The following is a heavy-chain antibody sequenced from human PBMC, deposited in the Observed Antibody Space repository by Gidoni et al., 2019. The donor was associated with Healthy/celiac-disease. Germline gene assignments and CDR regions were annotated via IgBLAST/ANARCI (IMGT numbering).Heavy chain of an antibody. D-gene: IGHD6-6*01. V-gene: IGHV3-23*01. CDR1: GFPVSAYA. CDR3: AKDSPAAPYYYYYYGMDV. Sequence: EVQLLESAGGLVQPGGSLRLACAASGFPVSAYAVSWVRQAPGKGLEWVSAISGSGGRTYYADSVKGRFTISRDNSKNTLYLQMNSRRSEDTAVYYCAKDSPAAPYYYYYYGMDVWGQGTTVTVSS. J-gene: IGHJ6*02. CDR2: ISGSGGRT.